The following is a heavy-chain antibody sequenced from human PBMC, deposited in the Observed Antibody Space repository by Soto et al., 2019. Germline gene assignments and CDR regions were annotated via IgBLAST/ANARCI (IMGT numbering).Heavy chain of an antibody. V-gene: IGHV4-34*01. Sequence: SETLSLTCAVYGGYFSGYYWSWIRQPPGKGLEWIGEINHSGSTNYNPSLKSRVTISVDTSKNQFSLKLSSVTAADTAVYYCARARGYYYDSSGYRKSRYFDYWGQGTLVTVSS. CDR1: GGYFSGYY. J-gene: IGHJ4*02. CDR2: INHSGST. CDR3: ARARGYYYDSSGYRKSRYFDY. D-gene: IGHD3-22*01.